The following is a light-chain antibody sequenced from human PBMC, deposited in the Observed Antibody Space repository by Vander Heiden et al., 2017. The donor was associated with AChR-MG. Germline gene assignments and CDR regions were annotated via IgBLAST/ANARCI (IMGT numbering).Light chain of an antibody. V-gene: IGKV3-20*01. CDR3: QQYGTSPPWT. CDR1: QSVTSNY. CDR2: GAS. J-gene: IGKJ1*01. Sequence: EIVLMQSPGTLSLSPGERATLSCRASQSVTSNYLAWYQQKPGQAPRLLIDGASSRATGIPDRFSGSGSGTDFTLTISRLEPEDFAVYYCQQYGTSPPWTFGQGTKVEIK.